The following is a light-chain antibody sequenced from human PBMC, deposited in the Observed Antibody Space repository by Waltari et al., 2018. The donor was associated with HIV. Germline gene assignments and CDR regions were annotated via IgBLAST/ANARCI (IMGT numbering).Light chain of an antibody. CDR1: QSVFSNSNNKNY. CDR3: QQYYTTPLT. J-gene: IGKJ3*01. Sequence: DIVMTQSPDSLGVSLGARATINCKSSQSVFSNSNNKNYLAWYQQKPGQPPKLLIYWSSTRESGVPDRFSGSGSGTDFTLTISSLQAEDVAVYYCQQYYTTPLTFGPGTKVDIK. V-gene: IGKV4-1*01. CDR2: WSS.